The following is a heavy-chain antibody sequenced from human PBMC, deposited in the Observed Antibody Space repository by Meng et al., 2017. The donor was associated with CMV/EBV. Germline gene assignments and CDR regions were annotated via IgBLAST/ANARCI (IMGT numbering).Heavy chain of an antibody. D-gene: IGHD6-6*01. J-gene: IGHJ4*02. Sequence: ASVKVSCKASGYTFTGYYMHWVRQAPGQGLEWMGWINPNSGGTNYAQKFQGRVTMTGDTSISTAYMELSRLRSDDTAVYYCARVPRIAARRGYFDYWGQGTLVTVSS. CDR3: ARVPRIAARRGYFDY. CDR2: INPNSGGT. CDR1: GYTFTGYY. V-gene: IGHV1-2*02.